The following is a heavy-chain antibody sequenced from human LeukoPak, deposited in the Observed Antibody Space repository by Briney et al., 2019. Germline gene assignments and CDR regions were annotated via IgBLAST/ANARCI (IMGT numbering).Heavy chain of an antibody. J-gene: IGHJ6*02. D-gene: IGHD2-2*02. V-gene: IGHV1-8*01. CDR2: MNPNSGNT. CDR1: GYTFTSYD. Sequence: ASVKVSCKASGYTFTSYDINWVRQATGQGLEWMGWMNPNSGNTGYAQKFQGRVTMTRNTSISTAYMELSSLRSEDTAVYYCARRNAQGYCSSTSCYTWGYCGMDVWGQGTTVTVSS. CDR3: ARRNAQGYCSSTSCYTWGYCGMDV.